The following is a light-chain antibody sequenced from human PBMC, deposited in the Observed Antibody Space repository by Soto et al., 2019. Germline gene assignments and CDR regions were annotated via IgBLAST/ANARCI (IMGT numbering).Light chain of an antibody. J-gene: IGKJ5*01. Sequence: ESVLIESRPSLSLSPGERATLSCRASPSVTNFLAWYQQKPGQAPRLLIYGAFNRATGIPARFSGSGSGTDFTLTISSLYPDDSAVYYCQQPSNWPPITIGQATPLDIK. CDR1: PSVTNF. CDR2: GAF. CDR3: QQPSNWPPIT. V-gene: IGKV3-11*01.